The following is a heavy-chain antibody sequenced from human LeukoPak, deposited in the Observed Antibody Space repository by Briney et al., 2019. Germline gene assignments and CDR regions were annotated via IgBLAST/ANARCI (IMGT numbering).Heavy chain of an antibody. CDR2: IYTSGST. Sequence: SETLSLTCTVPGGSISSYYWSWIRQPAGKGLEWIGRIYTSGSTNYNPSLKSRVTMSVDTSKNQFSLKLSSVTAADTAVYYCARGGIAIFGVVMMSAFDIWGQGTMVTVSS. V-gene: IGHV4-4*07. J-gene: IGHJ3*02. D-gene: IGHD3-3*01. CDR1: GGSISSYY. CDR3: ARGGIAIFGVVMMSAFDI.